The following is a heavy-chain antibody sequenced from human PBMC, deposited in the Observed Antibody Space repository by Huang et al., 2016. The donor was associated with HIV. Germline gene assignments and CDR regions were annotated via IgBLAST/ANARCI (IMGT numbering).Heavy chain of an antibody. Sequence: QVQLVESGGGVVHPGRSLSLSCVVSGFSFYNYYITWVRQAPGEGLEWGADISYDGTNTFYADSVKGRFTISRDDPSSTVFLQMNSLRPEDTAIYYCARAPPPWIQQWSPLDYWGQGTLVTVAS. CDR2: ISYDGTNT. J-gene: IGHJ4*02. CDR1: GFSFYNYY. V-gene: IGHV3-30*03. CDR3: ARAPPPWIQQWSPLDY. D-gene: IGHD5-18*01.